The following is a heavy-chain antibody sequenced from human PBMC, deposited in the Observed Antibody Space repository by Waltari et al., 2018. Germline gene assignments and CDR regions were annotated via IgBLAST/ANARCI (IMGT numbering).Heavy chain of an antibody. CDR2: IYHSGST. Sequence: QVQLQESGPGLVKPSETLSLTCAVSGYSISSGYYWGWIRQPPGKGLEWIGSIYHSGSTYYNPSLKSRVTISVDTSKNQFSLKLSSVIAADTAVYYCARTSNKYSGDNWGQGTLVTVSS. J-gene: IGHJ4*02. CDR3: ARTSNKYSGDN. D-gene: IGHD5-12*01. V-gene: IGHV4-38-2*01. CDR1: GYSISSGYY.